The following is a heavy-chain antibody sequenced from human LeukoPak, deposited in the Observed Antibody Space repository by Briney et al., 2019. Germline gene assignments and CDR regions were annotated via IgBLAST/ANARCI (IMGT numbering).Heavy chain of an antibody. CDR3: ARAGGSYRFDP. J-gene: IGHJ5*02. CDR2: IYYSGST. CDR1: GGSITSSSYF. D-gene: IGHD1-26*01. Sequence: SETLSLTCTVSGGSITSSSYFWGWIRQPPGKGLEWIGYIYYSGSTNYNPSLKSRVTISVDTSKNQFSLKLSSVTAADTAVYYCARAGGSYRFDPWGQGTLVTVSS. V-gene: IGHV4-61*05.